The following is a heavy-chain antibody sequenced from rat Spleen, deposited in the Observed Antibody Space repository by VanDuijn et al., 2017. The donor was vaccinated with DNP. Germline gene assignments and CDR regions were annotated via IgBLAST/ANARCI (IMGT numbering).Heavy chain of an antibody. V-gene: IGHV5-22*01. Sequence: EVQLVESGGGLVQPGRSLKLSCVASGFSFSDYYMAWVRQAPTKGLEWVAYIRYDGGTTYYGDSVKGRFTLSRDNAKSTLYLQMNGLRSEDMATYYCARHVLPLRVWDYWGQGVMVTVSS. CDR2: IRYDGGTT. J-gene: IGHJ2*01. CDR3: ARHVLPLRVWDY. CDR1: GFSFSDYY. D-gene: IGHD1-4*01.